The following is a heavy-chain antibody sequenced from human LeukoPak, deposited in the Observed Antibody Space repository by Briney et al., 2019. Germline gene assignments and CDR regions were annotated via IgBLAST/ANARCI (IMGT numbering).Heavy chain of an antibody. CDR2: VHNVGST. CDR1: GVSTTNGIYY. V-gene: IGHV4-39*02. D-gene: IGHD5-18*01. J-gene: IGHJ6*03. Sequence: SETLSLTCTVSGVSTTNGIYYWAWIRQPPGKGLEWIGSVHNVGSTYYNLSLRSRVTMSIDTSKNQFSLRLNSVTAADTAVYYCARDGHSYGPLTTRYMDVWGKGTTVTVSS. CDR3: ARDGHSYGPLTTRYMDV.